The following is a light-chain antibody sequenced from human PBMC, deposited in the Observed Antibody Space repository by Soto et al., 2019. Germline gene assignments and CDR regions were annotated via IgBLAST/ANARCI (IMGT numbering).Light chain of an antibody. CDR3: EDYRSSSELT. CDR2: QAS. Sequence: DIQMTQSPSTLSASVGDRVTITCRSSQSISSWLAWYQQKPGKAPKLMIYQASSLKSGVPSRFSGSGSATEYTLTISSLKPDDFAPYDCEDYRSSSELTLVVGTKVDIK. J-gene: IGKJ4*01. V-gene: IGKV1-5*03. CDR1: QSISSW.